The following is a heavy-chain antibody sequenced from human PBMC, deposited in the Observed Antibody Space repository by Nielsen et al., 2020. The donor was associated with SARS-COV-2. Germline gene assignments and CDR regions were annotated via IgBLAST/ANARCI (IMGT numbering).Heavy chain of an antibody. CDR1: GYTFTSYY. Sequence: ALVKVSCKASGYTFTSYYMHWVRQAPGQGLEWMGIINPSGGSTSYAQKFQGRVTMTRNTSISTAYMELSSLRSEDTAVYYCARGYKKIRSITIFGVVSYYYYGMDVWGQGTTVTVSS. CDR2: INPSGGST. CDR3: ARGYKKIRSITIFGVVSYYYYGMDV. D-gene: IGHD3-3*01. J-gene: IGHJ6*02. V-gene: IGHV1-46*01.